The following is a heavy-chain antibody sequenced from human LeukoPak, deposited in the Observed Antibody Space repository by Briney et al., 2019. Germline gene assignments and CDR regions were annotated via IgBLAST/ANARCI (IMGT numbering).Heavy chain of an antibody. CDR2: IYYSGST. J-gene: IGHJ4*02. D-gene: IGHD3-3*01. CDR3: ARLYAIFGMYYFDY. Sequence: KSSETLSLTCTVSGGSTSSSSYYWGWTRQPPGKGLEWIGSIYYSGSTYYNPSLKSRVTISVDTSKNQFSLKLSSVTAADTAVYYCARLYAIFGMYYFDYWGQGTLVTVSS. CDR1: GGSTSSSSYY. V-gene: IGHV4-39*01.